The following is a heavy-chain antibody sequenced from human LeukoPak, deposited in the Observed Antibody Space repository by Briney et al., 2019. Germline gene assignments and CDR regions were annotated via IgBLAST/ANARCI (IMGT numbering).Heavy chain of an antibody. J-gene: IGHJ2*01. D-gene: IGHD2-21*02. Sequence: GGSLRLSCAASGFTFSSYSMNWVRQAPGKGLEWVSSISSSSSYIYYADSVKGRFTISRDNSKNTLYLQMNSLRAEDTAVYYCARDRVTVLGDWYFDLWGRGTLVTVSS. V-gene: IGHV3-21*01. CDR3: ARDRVTVLGDWYFDL. CDR2: ISSSSSYI. CDR1: GFTFSSYS.